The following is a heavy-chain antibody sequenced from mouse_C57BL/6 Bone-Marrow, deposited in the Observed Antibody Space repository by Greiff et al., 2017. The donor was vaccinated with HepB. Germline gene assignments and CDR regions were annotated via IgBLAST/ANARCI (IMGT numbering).Heavy chain of an antibody. J-gene: IGHJ4*01. Sequence: QVNVKQPGAELVMPGASVKLSCKASGYTFTSYWMHWVKQRPGQGLEWIGEIDPSDSYTNYNQKFKGKSTLTVDKSSSTAYMQLSSLTSEDSAVYYCARNSSGYYYAMDYWGQGTSVTVSS. V-gene: IGHV1-69*01. CDR1: GYTFTSYW. CDR2: IDPSDSYT. CDR3: ARNSSGYYYAMDY. D-gene: IGHD3-2*02.